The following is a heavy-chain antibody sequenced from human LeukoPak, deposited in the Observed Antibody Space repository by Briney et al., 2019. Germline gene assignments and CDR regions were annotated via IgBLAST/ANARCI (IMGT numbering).Heavy chain of an antibody. V-gene: IGHV3-23*01. Sequence: AGGSLRLSCAASGFTFSSYWMSWVRQAPGKGLEWVAALTGTGGSTFYADSVKGRFTISRDNSKNTLYLQMNSLRAEDTAVYYCAKDAGPRGAFSGLFDFWGQGTLVTVSS. J-gene: IGHJ4*02. CDR2: LTGTGGST. CDR1: GFTFSSYW. D-gene: IGHD1-26*01. CDR3: AKDAGPRGAFSGLFDF.